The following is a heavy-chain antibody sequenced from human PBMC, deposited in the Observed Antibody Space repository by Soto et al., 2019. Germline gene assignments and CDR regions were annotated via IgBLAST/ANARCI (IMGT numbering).Heavy chain of an antibody. V-gene: IGHV4-34*01. CDR2: INHSGST. CDR1: GGSFSGYY. Sequence: QVQLQQWGAGLLKPSETLSLTCAVYGGSFSGYYWSWIRQPPGKGLEWIGEINHSGSTNYNPSPKSRVTISVDTSKNQFSLKLSSVTAADTAVYYCAREYGGNSGTFDYWGQGTLVTVSS. D-gene: IGHD2-21*02. J-gene: IGHJ4*02. CDR3: AREYGGNSGTFDY.